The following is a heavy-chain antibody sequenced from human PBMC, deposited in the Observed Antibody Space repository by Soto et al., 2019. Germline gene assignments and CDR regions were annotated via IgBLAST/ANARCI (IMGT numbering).Heavy chain of an antibody. D-gene: IGHD3-10*01. CDR2: ISYDGSNK. CDR1: GFTFSSYG. J-gene: IGHJ4*02. Sequence: QVQLVESGGGVVQPGRSLRLSCAASGFTFSSYGMHWVRQAPGKGLEWVAVISYDGSNKYYADSVKGRFTISRDNSKNTLYLQMNSLRADDTGVYYCAKDHGAVTMVRGVEIDYWGQGTLVTVSS. V-gene: IGHV3-30*18. CDR3: AKDHGAVTMVRGVEIDY.